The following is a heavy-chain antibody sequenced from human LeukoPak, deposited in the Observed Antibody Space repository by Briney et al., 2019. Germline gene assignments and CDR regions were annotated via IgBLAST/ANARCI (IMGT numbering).Heavy chain of an antibody. CDR1: GFTFSSYW. Sequence: RAGGSLRLSCAASGFTFSSYWMSWVRQAPGKGLEWVSGISGSGGSRYYADSVKGRFTISRDYSKNTLYLQMNSLRADDTAVYYCAKDVKGSYGMDVWGQGTTVTVSS. CDR3: AKDVKGSYGMDV. CDR2: ISGSGGSR. V-gene: IGHV3-23*01. J-gene: IGHJ6*02.